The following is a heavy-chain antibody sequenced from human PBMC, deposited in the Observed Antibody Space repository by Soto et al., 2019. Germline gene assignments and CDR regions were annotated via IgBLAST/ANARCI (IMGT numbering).Heavy chain of an antibody. CDR3: ARDLSGDYGALDT. CDR2: IWYDGSNK. CDR1: GFTFSSYG. V-gene: IGHV3-33*01. Sequence: GGSLRLSCAPSGFTFSSYGMHWARQAPGKGLEWVAVIWYDGSNKVYADSVKGRFTNSRDNSKNTLYLQMNSLRSEDTAVYYCARDLSGDYGALDTWGQGTMVTVSS. D-gene: IGHD4-17*01. J-gene: IGHJ3*02.